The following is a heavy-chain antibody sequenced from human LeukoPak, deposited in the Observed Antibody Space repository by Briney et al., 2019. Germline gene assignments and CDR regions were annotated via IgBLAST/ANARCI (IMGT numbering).Heavy chain of an antibody. CDR1: GYSFTSYW. D-gene: IGHD6-13*01. CDR3: ASGSSSWFDAFDI. Sequence: GESLKISCKGSGYSFTSYWIGWVRQMPGKGLEWMGIIYPGDSDTRHSPSFQGQVTISADKSISTAYLQWSSLKASDTAMYYCASGSSSWFDAFDIWGQGTMVTVSS. V-gene: IGHV5-51*01. J-gene: IGHJ3*02. CDR2: IYPGDSDT.